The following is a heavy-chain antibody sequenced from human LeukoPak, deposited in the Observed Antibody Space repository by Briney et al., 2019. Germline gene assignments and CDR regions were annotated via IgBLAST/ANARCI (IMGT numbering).Heavy chain of an antibody. D-gene: IGHD4-17*01. V-gene: IGHV4-4*02. CDR1: GGSMSSSNW. Sequence: SETLSLTCAVSGGSMSSSNWWSWVRQHTGKTLEWIGEIYHSGSTNYNPSLKSRVTISVDKSKNQFSLKLSSVTAADTAVYYCARSSTTVTTWGFDYWGQGTLVTVSS. CDR3: ARSSTTVTTWGFDY. CDR2: IYHSGST. J-gene: IGHJ4*02.